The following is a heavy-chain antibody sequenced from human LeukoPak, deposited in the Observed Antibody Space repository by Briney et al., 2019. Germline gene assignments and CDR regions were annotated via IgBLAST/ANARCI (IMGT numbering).Heavy chain of an antibody. CDR1: GGTFSSYA. V-gene: IGHV1-69*05. CDR2: IIPIFGTA. J-gene: IGHJ4*02. Sequence: SVKVSCKASGGTFSSYAISWVRQAPGQGLEWMGRIIPIFGTANYAQKFQGRVTITTDESTSTAYMELSSLRSEDTAVYYCARADSSGYFPFDYWGQGTLVTVSS. D-gene: IGHD3-22*01. CDR3: ARADSSGYFPFDY.